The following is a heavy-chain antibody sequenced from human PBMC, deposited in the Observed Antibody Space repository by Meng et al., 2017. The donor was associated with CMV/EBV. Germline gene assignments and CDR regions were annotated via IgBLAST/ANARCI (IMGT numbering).Heavy chain of an antibody. D-gene: IGHD3-22*01. CDR1: GGSFGGYY. J-gene: IGHJ4*02. CDR2: INHSGST. V-gene: IGHV4-34*01. CDR3: ARVAEGYYYDSSGYRPPFDY. Sequence: SETLSLTCAVYGGSFGGYYWSWIRQPPGKGLEWIGEINHSGSTNYNPSLKSRVTISVDTSKNQFSLKLSSVTAADTAVYYCARVAEGYYYDSSGYRPPFDYWGQGTLVTVSS.